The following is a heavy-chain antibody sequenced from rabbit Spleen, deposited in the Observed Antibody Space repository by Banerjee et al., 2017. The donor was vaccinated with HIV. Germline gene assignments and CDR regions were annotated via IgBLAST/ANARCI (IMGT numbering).Heavy chain of an antibody. V-gene: IGHV1S45*01. D-gene: IGHD1-1*01. Sequence: QEQLEESGGDLVEPEGSLTLTCTASGFSFSSSYWIYWVRQAPGKGLEWIACIDAGGSGSTWYASWAKGRFTISRASSTTVTLQMTSLTAADTATYFCARGSVGWNFGLWGPGTLVTVS. CDR3: ARGSVGWNFGL. J-gene: IGHJ4*01. CDR1: GFSFSSSYW. CDR2: IDAGGSGST.